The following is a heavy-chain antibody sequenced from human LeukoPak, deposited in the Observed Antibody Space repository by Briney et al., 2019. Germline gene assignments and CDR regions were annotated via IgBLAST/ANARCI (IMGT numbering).Heavy chain of an antibody. CDR3: ARLDLFMGHKFNWFDP. V-gene: IGHV4-59*08. CDR2: INHSGST. J-gene: IGHJ5*02. CDR1: GGSISTYY. Sequence: SETLSLTCTVSGGSISTYYWTWIRQPPGKGLEWIGEINHSGSTNYNPSLKSRVTISVDTSKNQFSLKLSSVTAADTAVYYCARLDLFMGHKFNWFDPWGQGTLVTVSS. D-gene: IGHD2-21*01.